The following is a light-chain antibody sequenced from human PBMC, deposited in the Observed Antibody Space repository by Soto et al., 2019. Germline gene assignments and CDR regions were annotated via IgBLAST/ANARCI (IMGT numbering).Light chain of an antibody. CDR2: GNS. CDR1: SSNIGAGYD. CDR3: QSYDSSLSGVV. Sequence: QSALTQPPSVSGAPGQRVTISCTGSSSNIGAGYDVHWYQQLPGTAPKLLISGNSNRPSGVPDRFSGSKSGTSASLAITGLQAEDEADYYCQSYDSSLSGVVFGGGTKVTVL. J-gene: IGLJ2*01. V-gene: IGLV1-40*01.